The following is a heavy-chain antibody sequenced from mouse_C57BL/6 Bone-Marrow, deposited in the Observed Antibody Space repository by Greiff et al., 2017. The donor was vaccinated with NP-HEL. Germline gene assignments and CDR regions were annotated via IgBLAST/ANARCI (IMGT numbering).Heavy chain of an antibody. V-gene: IGHV1-81*01. J-gene: IGHJ1*01. CDR2: IYPRSGNT. D-gene: IGHD1-1*01. CDR1: GYTFTSYG. Sequence: QVQLQQSGAELARPGASVKLSCKVSGYTFTSYGISWVKQRTGQGLEWIGEIYPRSGNTYYNEKFKGKATLTADKSSSTAYIELRSLTSEDSALSFCARLDYYGSSFYWYFDVWGSGTTVTVSS. CDR3: ARLDYYGSSFYWYFDV.